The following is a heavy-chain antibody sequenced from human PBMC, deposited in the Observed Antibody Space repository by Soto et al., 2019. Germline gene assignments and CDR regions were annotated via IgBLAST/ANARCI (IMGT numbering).Heavy chain of an antibody. CDR1: GGSVSSGSYQ. CDR3: ARQGLYDFRSRYSDAFDI. Sequence: QVQLQESGPGLVKPSETLSLTCTVSGGSVSSGSYQWSWIRQPPGKGLEWIGYIYYTGSTNFNPSLKSRLTISLDTSQNQFSLKLSSVTAADTAVYYCARQGLYDFRSRYSDAFDIWGQGTMVTVSS. CDR2: IYYTGST. D-gene: IGHD3-3*01. J-gene: IGHJ3*02. V-gene: IGHV4-61*01.